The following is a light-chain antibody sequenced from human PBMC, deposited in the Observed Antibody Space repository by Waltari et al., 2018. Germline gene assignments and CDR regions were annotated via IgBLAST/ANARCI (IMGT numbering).Light chain of an antibody. J-gene: IGKJ4*01. CDR2: RAS. V-gene: IGKV3-15*01. Sequence: EIVMTQSPATLSLSPGERATLSCRASQSVTTNLAWYQQKPGQTPRLLIYRASTRATSIPARISGSGSGTEFTLTISSLQSEDFAFYYCQQYNNWPRTFGGGTKVEIK. CDR1: QSVTTN. CDR3: QQYNNWPRT.